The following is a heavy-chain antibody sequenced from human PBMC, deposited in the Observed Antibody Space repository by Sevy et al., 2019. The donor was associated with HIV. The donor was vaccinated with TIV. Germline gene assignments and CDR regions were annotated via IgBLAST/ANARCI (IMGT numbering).Heavy chain of an antibody. Sequence: GGSLRLSCAASGFTFSSYWMHWVRQAPGKGLVWVSRINSDGSSTSYADSVKGRFTISRDNAKNTLYLQMNSLRAEDTAVYYCANTRTANPMTDYWGQGTLVTVSS. J-gene: IGHJ4*02. CDR2: INSDGSST. CDR3: ANTRTANPMTDY. D-gene: IGHD5-18*01. CDR1: GFTFSSYW. V-gene: IGHV3-74*01.